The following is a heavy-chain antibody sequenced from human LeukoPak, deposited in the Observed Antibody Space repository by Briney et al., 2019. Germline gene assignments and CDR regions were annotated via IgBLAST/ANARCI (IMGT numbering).Heavy chain of an antibody. CDR1: GGSISSYY. J-gene: IGHJ4*02. Sequence: SETLSLTCTVSGGSISSYYWSWIRQPPRKGLEWIGYIYYSGSTNYNPSLKSRVTISVDTSKNHFSLKLSSVTAADTAVYYCARVRDNSGYYPFDYWGQGILVTVSS. V-gene: IGHV4-59*01. D-gene: IGHD3-22*01. CDR2: IYYSGST. CDR3: ARVRDNSGYYPFDY.